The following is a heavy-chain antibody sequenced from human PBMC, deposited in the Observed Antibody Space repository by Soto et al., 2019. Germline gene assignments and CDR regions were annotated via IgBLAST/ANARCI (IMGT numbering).Heavy chain of an antibody. CDR1: GFTFSSYA. CDR2: ISGSGGST. J-gene: IGHJ6*02. Sequence: PGGSLRLSCAASGFTFSSYAMSWVRQAPGKGLEWVSAISGSGGSTYYADSVKGRFTISRDNSKNTLYLQMNSLRAEDTAVYYCAKGGGAHSITIFGVVIGNYYGMDVWGQGTTVTVSS. CDR3: AKGGGAHSITIFGVVIGNYYGMDV. V-gene: IGHV3-23*01. D-gene: IGHD3-3*01.